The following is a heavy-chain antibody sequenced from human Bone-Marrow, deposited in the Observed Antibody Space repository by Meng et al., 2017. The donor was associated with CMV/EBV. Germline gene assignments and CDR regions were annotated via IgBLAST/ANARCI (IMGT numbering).Heavy chain of an antibody. CDR2: MNPNNGDT. D-gene: IGHD3-3*01. CDR1: GYTFTSFD. Sequence: ASVKVSCKASGYTFTSFDINWVRQATGQGLEWMGRMNPNNGDTVYAQNFQGRVTMTRNTSINTAYLELSSLRSEDTAVYYCARDVDYDLGDWRQGTLVTVSS. J-gene: IGHJ4*02. CDR3: ARDVDYDLGD. V-gene: IGHV1-8*01.